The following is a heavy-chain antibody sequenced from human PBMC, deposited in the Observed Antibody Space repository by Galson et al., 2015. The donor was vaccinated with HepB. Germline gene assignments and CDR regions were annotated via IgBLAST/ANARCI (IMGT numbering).Heavy chain of an antibody. Sequence: SVKVSCKASGFAFTSSAAQWVRQARGQRLEWIGWIVVGSGNTNYAQKFQERVTITRDMSTSTAYMELSSLRSEDTAVYYCAAALDGYAHFDYWGQGTLVTVSS. CDR1: GFAFTSSA. J-gene: IGHJ4*02. V-gene: IGHV1-58*01. CDR2: IVVGSGNT. D-gene: IGHD5-24*01. CDR3: AAALDGYAHFDY.